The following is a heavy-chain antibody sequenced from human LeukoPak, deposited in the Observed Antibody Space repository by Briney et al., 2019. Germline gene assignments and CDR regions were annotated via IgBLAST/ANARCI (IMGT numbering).Heavy chain of an antibody. Sequence: SQTLSLTCTVSGGSISSGGYYWSWIRQPPGKGLEWIGYIYHSGSTYYNPSLKSRVTISVDRSKNQFSLKLSSVTAADTAVYYCARLSGQDQLLYDYWGQGTLVTVSS. CDR1: GGSISSGGYY. CDR3: ARLSGQDQLLYDY. CDR2: IYHSGST. J-gene: IGHJ4*02. D-gene: IGHD2-2*02. V-gene: IGHV4-30-2*01.